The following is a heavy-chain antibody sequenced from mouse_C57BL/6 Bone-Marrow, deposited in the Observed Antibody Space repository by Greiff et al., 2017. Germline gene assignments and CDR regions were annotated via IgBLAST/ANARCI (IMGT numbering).Heavy chain of an antibody. CDR3: TTYYGSSYPAWFAY. D-gene: IGHD1-1*01. V-gene: IGHV14-4*01. CDR1: GFNIKDDS. CDR2: IDPENGDT. Sequence: VQLQQSGAELVRPGASVKLSCTASGFNIKDDSMHWVKQRPEQGLEWIGWIDPENGDTEYASKFQGKATITADTSSNTAYLQLSSLTSEDTAVYYCTTYYGSSYPAWFAYWGQGTLVTVSA. J-gene: IGHJ3*01.